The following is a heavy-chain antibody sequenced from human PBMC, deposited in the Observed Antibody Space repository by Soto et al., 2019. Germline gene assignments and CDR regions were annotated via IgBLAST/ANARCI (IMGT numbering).Heavy chain of an antibody. CDR2: ISGNGDTT. V-gene: IGHV3-23*01. CDR1: GFTFSSYA. CDR3: AKRSPPSDGELFGRPKD. D-gene: IGHD6-6*01. J-gene: IGHJ4*02. Sequence: GGSLRLSCGGSGFTFSSYAMIWVRQAPGKWLEWVSGISGNGDTTYYADSLKGRFSISRDNSKNTVYLQMNSLRAEDTAVYYCAKRSPPSDGELFGRPKDWGQGXLVTVYS.